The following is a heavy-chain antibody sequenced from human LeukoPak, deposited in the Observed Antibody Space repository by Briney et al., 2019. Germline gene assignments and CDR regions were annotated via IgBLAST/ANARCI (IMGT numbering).Heavy chain of an antibody. Sequence: GGSLRLSCAAPGFTLSSYAMRSVRQAPGKGLEWVAVISYDGSNKYYADSVKGRFTTSRENSKNTLYLQMNSLRAEDTAVYYCAKQLDVATPSFDYWGQGTLVTVSS. D-gene: IGHD5-12*01. J-gene: IGHJ4*02. CDR2: ISYDGSNK. CDR1: GFTLSSYA. V-gene: IGHV3-30*18. CDR3: AKQLDVATPSFDY.